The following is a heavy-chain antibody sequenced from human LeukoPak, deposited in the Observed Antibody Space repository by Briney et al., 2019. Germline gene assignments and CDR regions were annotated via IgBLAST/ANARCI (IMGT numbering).Heavy chain of an antibody. CDR2: IWYDGSNK. Sequence: GRSLRLSCAASGFTFSSYGMHWVRQAPGKGLEWVAVIWYDGSNKYYADSVKGRFTISRDSSKNTLYLQMNSLRAEDTAVYHCARDLQRILGYVPGCWGQGTLVTVSS. J-gene: IGHJ4*02. D-gene: IGHD2-2*01. V-gene: IGHV3-33*01. CDR1: GFTFSSYG. CDR3: ARDLQRILGYVPGC.